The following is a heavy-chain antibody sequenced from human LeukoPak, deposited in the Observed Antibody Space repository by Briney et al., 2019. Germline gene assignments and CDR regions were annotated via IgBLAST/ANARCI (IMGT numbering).Heavy chain of an antibody. CDR1: GFTFSSYW. D-gene: IGHD3-22*01. Sequence: GGSLRLSCAASGFTFSSYWMSWVRQVPGKGLEWVANTKQDDSEKYYVDSVKGRFSISRDNAKNSLYLQMNSLRVEDTAVYYCARGFDSRFFNDWGQGTLVTVSS. CDR2: TKQDDSEK. V-gene: IGHV3-7*01. J-gene: IGHJ4*02. CDR3: ARGFDSRFFND.